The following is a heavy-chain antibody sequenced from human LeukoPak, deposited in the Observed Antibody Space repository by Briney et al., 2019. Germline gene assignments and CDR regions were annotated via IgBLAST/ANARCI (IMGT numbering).Heavy chain of an antibody. Sequence: GGSLRLSCAASGFTFRSYGMHWVRQAPGKGLEWVAFTRNDGSDNHYTDSVKGRLTISRDSSTLYLQMNSLRTEDTAVYYCARENEAGYSGNGPSQHWGQGTLVTVSS. CDR3: ARENEAGYSGNGPSQH. CDR2: TRNDGSDN. J-gene: IGHJ1*01. CDR1: GFTFRSYG. V-gene: IGHV3-30*02. D-gene: IGHD6-13*01.